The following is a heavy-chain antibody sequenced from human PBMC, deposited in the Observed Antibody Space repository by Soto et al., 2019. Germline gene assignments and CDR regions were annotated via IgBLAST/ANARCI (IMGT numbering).Heavy chain of an antibody. V-gene: IGHV3-23*01. J-gene: IGHJ6*03. D-gene: IGHD1-7*01. CDR3: AKDQDDSITGTTFYYYYYMDV. CDR2: ISGSGGST. Sequence: GGSLRLSCAASGFTFSSYAMSWVRQAPGKGLEWVSAISGSGGSTYYADSVKGRFTISRDNSKNTLYLQMNSLRAEDTAVYYCAKDQDDSITGTTFYYYYYMDVWGKGTTVTVSS. CDR1: GFTFSSYA.